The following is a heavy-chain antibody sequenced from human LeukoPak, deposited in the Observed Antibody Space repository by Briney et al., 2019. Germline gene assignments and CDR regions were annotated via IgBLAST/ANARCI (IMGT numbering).Heavy chain of an antibody. Sequence: GGSLRLSCAASGFTFSSYWMHWVRQAPGKGLVWVSLISGDGSTTIYADSVKGRFTISRDNAKNTLFLQMNSLRAEDTAVYYCAKRSKGGDSTGYYYHFDLWGRGTLVTVSS. D-gene: IGHD3-22*01. CDR1: GFTFSSYW. J-gene: IGHJ2*01. V-gene: IGHV3-74*01. CDR2: ISGDGSTT. CDR3: AKRSKGGDSTGYYYHFDL.